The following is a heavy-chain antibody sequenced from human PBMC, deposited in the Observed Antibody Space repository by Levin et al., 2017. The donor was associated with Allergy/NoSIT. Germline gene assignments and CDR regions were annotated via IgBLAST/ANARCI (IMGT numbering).Heavy chain of an antibody. Sequence: ASVKVSCKASGGTFSSYAISWVRQAPGQGLEWMGRIIPILGIANYAQKFQGRVTITADKSTSTAYMELSSLRSEDTAVYYCARGGRRITMIVITDPHNWFDPWGQGTLVTVSS. CDR3: ARGGRRITMIVITDPHNWFDP. V-gene: IGHV1-69*04. J-gene: IGHJ5*02. CDR2: IIPILGIA. CDR1: GGTFSSYA. D-gene: IGHD3-22*01.